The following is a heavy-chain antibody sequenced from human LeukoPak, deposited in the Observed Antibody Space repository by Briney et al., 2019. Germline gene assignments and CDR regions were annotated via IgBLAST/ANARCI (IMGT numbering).Heavy chain of an antibody. V-gene: IGHV3-11*01. Sequence: PGGSLRLSCAASGFTFSDYYMSWIRQAPGKGLEWVSYISSSGSTIYYADSVKGRFTISRDNAKNSLYLQMNSLRAEDTAVYYCASGAHSSGYYSALVIWGQGTLVTVSS. CDR2: ISSSGSTI. CDR3: ASGAHSSGYYSALVI. D-gene: IGHD3-22*01. CDR1: GFTFSDYY. J-gene: IGHJ4*02.